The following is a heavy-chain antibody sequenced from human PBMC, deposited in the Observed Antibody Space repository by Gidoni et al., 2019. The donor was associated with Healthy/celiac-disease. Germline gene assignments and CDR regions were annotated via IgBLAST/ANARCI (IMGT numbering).Heavy chain of an antibody. Sequence: QVQLVQSGAEVKKPGASVTVSCKASGYTFTGYYMHWVRQAPGQGLEWMGCINPNSGGTNYAQKFQGRVTMTRDTSISTAYMELSRLRSDDTAVYYCARGPPHYYDSSGPFDYWGQGTLVTVSS. CDR2: INPNSGGT. J-gene: IGHJ4*02. D-gene: IGHD3-22*01. CDR3: ARGPPHYYDSSGPFDY. V-gene: IGHV1-2*02. CDR1: GYTFTGYY.